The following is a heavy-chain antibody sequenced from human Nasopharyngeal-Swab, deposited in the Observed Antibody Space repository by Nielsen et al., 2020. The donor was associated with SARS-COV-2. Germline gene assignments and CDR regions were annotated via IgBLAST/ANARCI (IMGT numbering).Heavy chain of an antibody. CDR2: ISIRGVTT. V-gene: IGHV3-23*01. J-gene: IGHJ4*02. CDR3: ANEEVPNDY. CDR1: GVTFSSLW. Sequence: GGSLRLSCAASGVTFSSLWLSWVRQAPGKGLEWVSGISIRGVTTYYADSVKGRFTISRDNSKNTVYLDMNSLRAEDTAVYYCANEEVPNDYWGQGTLVTVSS.